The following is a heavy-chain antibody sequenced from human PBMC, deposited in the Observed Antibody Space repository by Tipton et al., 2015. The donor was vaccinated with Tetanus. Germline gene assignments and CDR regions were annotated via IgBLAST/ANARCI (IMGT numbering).Heavy chain of an antibody. V-gene: IGHV1-69*01. Sequence: QLVQSGPEVKKPGSSVKVSCKASGVTFNTHVISWVRQAPGQGLEWIGGILPTLGTANYTQKLQGRVTIIADDSTSTVYMELSSLRSDDTAIYYCARAPNRISRAYDYWGQGTLVTVSS. CDR2: ILPTLGTA. D-gene: IGHD1-14*01. J-gene: IGHJ4*02. CDR3: ARAPNRISRAYDY. CDR1: GVTFNTHV.